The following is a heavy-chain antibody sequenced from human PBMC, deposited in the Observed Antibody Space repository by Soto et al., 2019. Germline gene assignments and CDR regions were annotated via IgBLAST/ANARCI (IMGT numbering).Heavy chain of an antibody. CDR2: IYYSGST. V-gene: IGHV4-59*01. Sequence: QVQLQESGPGLVKPSETLSLTCTVSGGSISSYYWSWIRQPPGKGLEWIGFIYYSGSTNYNPSLKRRVTISVDTSKTQFSLKLSSVTAADTAVYYCARDSSRAGYSYEFDYWGLGTLVTVSS. CDR3: ARDSSRAGYSYEFDY. J-gene: IGHJ4*02. D-gene: IGHD5-18*01. CDR1: GGSISSYY.